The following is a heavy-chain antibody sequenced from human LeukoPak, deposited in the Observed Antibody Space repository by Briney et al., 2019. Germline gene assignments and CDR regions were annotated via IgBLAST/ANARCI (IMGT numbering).Heavy chain of an antibody. CDR3: ARRRRYYDSSGYRYYFDY. Sequence: SGTLSLTCAVSGGSISSSNWWSWVRQPPGKGLEWIGEIYHSGSTNYNPSLKSRVTISVDTSKNQFSLKLSSVTAADTAVYYCARRRRYYDSSGYRYYFDYWGQGTLVTVSS. CDR1: GGSISSSNW. D-gene: IGHD3-22*01. J-gene: IGHJ4*02. CDR2: IYHSGST. V-gene: IGHV4-4*02.